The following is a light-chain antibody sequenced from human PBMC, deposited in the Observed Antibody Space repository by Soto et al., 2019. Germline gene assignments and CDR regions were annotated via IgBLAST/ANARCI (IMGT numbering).Light chain of an antibody. Sequence: DIQLTQSPSFLSASLGDRVTITCRASQGISSNLAWYQQKPGNVPKLLIYAASTLQSGVPSRFSGSGFGTQFTLTISSLQPEDFATYYCQQVNSYPITSGQGTRLEI. J-gene: IGKJ5*01. CDR1: QGISSN. CDR2: AAS. V-gene: IGKV1-9*01. CDR3: QQVNSYPIT.